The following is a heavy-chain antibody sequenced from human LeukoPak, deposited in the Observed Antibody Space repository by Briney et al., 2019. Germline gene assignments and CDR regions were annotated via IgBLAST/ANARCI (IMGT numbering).Heavy chain of an antibody. CDR3: ARGGTLHGSGTRGY. D-gene: IGHD3-10*01. V-gene: IGHV3-30-3*01. Sequence: GGSLRLSCAASGFTFSSYAMHWVRQAPGKGLEWVAVISYDGSNKYYADSVKGRFTISRDNSKNTLYLQMNSLRAEDTAVYYCARGGTLHGSGTRGYWGQGTLVTVSS. J-gene: IGHJ4*02. CDR1: GFTFSSYA. CDR2: ISYDGSNK.